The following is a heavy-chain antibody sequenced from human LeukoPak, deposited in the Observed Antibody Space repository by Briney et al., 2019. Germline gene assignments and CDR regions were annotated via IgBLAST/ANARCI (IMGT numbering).Heavy chain of an antibody. Sequence: GGSLRLSCAASGFTFSSYAMSWVRQAPGKGLEWVSAISGSGGSTYYADSVKGRFTISRDNAKNSLYLQMNSLRAEDTALYYCARLGPLGYCSGGSCYSSFEDYWGQGTLVTVSS. D-gene: IGHD2-15*01. J-gene: IGHJ4*02. V-gene: IGHV3-23*01. CDR3: ARLGPLGYCSGGSCYSSFEDY. CDR1: GFTFSSYA. CDR2: ISGSGGST.